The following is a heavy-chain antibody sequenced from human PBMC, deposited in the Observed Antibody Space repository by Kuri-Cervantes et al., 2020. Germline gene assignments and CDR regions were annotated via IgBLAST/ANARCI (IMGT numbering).Heavy chain of an antibody. CDR3: ARDPGCSGGSCYSGVDYYYMDV. V-gene: IGHV6-1*01. D-gene: IGHD2-15*01. CDR2: TYYRSKWSN. Sequence: SQTLSLTCAISGDSVSSNRAVWHWIRQSPSRGLEWLGRTYYRSKWSNDYAVSVKSRITINADTSKNQFSLQLNSVTPEDTAVYYCARDPGCSGGSCYSGVDYYYMDVWGKGTTVTVSS. J-gene: IGHJ6*03. CDR1: GDSVSSNRAV.